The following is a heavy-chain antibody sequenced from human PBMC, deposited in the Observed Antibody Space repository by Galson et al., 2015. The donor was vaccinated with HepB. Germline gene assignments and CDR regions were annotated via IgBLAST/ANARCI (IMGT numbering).Heavy chain of an antibody. Sequence: SLRLSCAASGFTFSDYAMHWVRQAPGKGLEWVAVISSDGSSKYYADSVKGRFTISRDNSKNTVYLQMNSLRVEDTSVYYCAKDPQWLAPYFDHWGQGTLVTVSS. CDR3: AKDPQWLAPYFDH. J-gene: IGHJ4*02. D-gene: IGHD3-22*01. CDR1: GFTFSDYA. CDR2: ISSDGSSK. V-gene: IGHV3-30*18.